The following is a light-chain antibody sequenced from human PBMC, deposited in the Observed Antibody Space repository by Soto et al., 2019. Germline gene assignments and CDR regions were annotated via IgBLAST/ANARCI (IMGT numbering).Light chain of an antibody. J-gene: IGKJ5*01. Sequence: DLQMTQSPSSVSASVGDRVTITCRASQDIGSWLAWYQQKPGKAPDLLIYGASSLQSGVPSRFYGSVSGTDFTLTISSLQPEDFATYYCQQGGSFPITFGQGTRLEIK. CDR3: QQGGSFPIT. CDR1: QDIGSW. V-gene: IGKV1-12*01. CDR2: GAS.